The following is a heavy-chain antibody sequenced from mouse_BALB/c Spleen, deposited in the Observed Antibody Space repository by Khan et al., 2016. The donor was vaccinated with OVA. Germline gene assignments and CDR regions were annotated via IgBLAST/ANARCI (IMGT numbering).Heavy chain of an antibody. CDR2: INPGSGGT. CDR3: ARSGYGFGAY. V-gene: IGHV1-54*01. D-gene: IGHD3-2*02. CDR1: GYAFTNYL. J-gene: IGHJ3*01. Sequence: LQLQQSGAELVRPGTSVKVSCKASGYAFTNYLIEWVKQRPGQGLEWIGVINPGSGGTNYNEKFKDKATLTADKSSLTAYLPLRSLTSDDSAVYFCARSGYGFGAYWGPGTLVTVSA.